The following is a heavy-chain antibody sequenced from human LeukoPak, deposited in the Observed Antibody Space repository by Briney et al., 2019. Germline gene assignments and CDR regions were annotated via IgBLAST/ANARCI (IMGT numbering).Heavy chain of an antibody. Sequence: SETLSLTCTVSGGSISSGGYYWSWIRQHPGKGLEWIVYIYYSGSTYYNPSLKSRVTISVDTSKNQFSLKLSSVTAADTAVYYCARDQYYYDSSGYYGMDVWGQGTTVTVSS. J-gene: IGHJ6*02. CDR3: ARDQYYYDSSGYYGMDV. V-gene: IGHV4-31*03. D-gene: IGHD3-22*01. CDR1: GGSISSGGYY. CDR2: IYYSGST.